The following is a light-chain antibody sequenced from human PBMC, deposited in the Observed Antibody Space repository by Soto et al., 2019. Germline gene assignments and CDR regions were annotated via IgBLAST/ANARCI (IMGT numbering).Light chain of an antibody. CDR1: QSVNSR. CDR3: QHYGRSPIT. Sequence: EIVLTQSPATLSLSPGEGATLSCRASQSVNSRLAWYQHKPGQAPRLLISGASSRATGIPDRFSGSGSATDFTLTISRLEPEDFALYYCQHYGRSPITLGQGTRLEIK. J-gene: IGKJ5*01. V-gene: IGKV3-20*01. CDR2: GAS.